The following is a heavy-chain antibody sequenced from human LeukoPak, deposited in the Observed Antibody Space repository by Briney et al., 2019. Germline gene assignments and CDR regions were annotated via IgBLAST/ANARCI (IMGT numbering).Heavy chain of an antibody. CDR2: TYYRSKWYN. V-gene: IGHV6-1*01. CDR1: GDSVSSNSAA. CDR3: AREQLGLNDAFDI. D-gene: IGHD1-1*01. Sequence: SQTLSLTRAISGDSVSSNSAAWNWIRRSPSRGLEWLGRTYYRSKWYNDYAVSVKSRITINPDTSKNQFSLQLNSVTPEDTAVYYCAREQLGLNDAFDIWGQGTMVTVSS. J-gene: IGHJ3*02.